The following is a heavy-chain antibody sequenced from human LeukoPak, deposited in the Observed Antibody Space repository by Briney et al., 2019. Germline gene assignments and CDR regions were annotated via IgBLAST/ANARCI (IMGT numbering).Heavy chain of an antibody. CDR2: INSDGSIT. Sequence: PGGSLRLSCAASGFTFTTYWMHWVRQAPGKGLVWVSHINSDGSITSYADSVKGRFTISRDNAKNTLYLQMNSLRAEDTAVYYCAFVGHGDNPRVYWGQGTLVTVSS. CDR1: GFTFTTYW. V-gene: IGHV3-74*01. CDR3: AFVGHGDNPRVY. J-gene: IGHJ4*02. D-gene: IGHD4-23*01.